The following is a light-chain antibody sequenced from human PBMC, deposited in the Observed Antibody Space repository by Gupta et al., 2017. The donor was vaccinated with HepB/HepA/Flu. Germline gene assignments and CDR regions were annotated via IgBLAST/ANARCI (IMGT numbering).Light chain of an antibody. CDR2: SGS. J-gene: IGKJ1*01. V-gene: IGKV2-28*01. Sequence: IVPTQSPLPLPVTPGEPASISCRSSQSRLHNNGHDYLDWYRQKPGQTPQLIIYSGSKRAFGDTGGFGGCGETKDFTLKSSRGEDEDGGVYYITKNLRTRTFGQGTKVEIK. CDR3: TKNLRTRT. CDR1: QSRLHNNGHDY.